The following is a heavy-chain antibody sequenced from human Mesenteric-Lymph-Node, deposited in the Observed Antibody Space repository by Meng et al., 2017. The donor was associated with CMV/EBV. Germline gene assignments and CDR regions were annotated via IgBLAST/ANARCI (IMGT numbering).Heavy chain of an antibody. D-gene: IGHD6-6*01. Sequence: ASVKVSCKASGYTFTSYGISWVRQAPGQGLEWMGWISAYNGNTNYAQKFQGRVTITTDESTSTAYMELSSLRSEDTAVYYCARGKQLVRSGYFDPWGQGTLVTVSS. J-gene: IGHJ5*02. CDR1: GYTFTSYG. CDR3: ARGKQLVRSGYFDP. CDR2: ISAYNGNT. V-gene: IGHV1-18*01.